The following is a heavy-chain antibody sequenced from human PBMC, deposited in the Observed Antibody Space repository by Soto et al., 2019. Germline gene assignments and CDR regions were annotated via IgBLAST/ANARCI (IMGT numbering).Heavy chain of an antibody. CDR2: IFYSGDT. V-gene: IGHV4-30-4*01. D-gene: IGHD1-7*01. J-gene: IGHJ1*01. CDR3: VGTGTTDDF. Sequence: SETLSLTCTVSGASVNTGDYYWSYIRQPPGKGLEWLGYIFYSGDTYYNPSLKSRATISLNTSRNQFSLTLTSVTDADTAVYYCVGTGTTDDFWGQGTLVTAPQ. CDR1: GASVNTGDYY.